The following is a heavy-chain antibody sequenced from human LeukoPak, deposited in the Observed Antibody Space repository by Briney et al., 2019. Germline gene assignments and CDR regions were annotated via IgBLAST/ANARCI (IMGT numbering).Heavy chain of an antibody. CDR2: ISYDGSNK. D-gene: IGHD6-13*01. J-gene: IGHJ6*03. CDR1: GFTFSSYA. Sequence: TGGSLRLSCAASGFTFSSYAMHWVRQAPGKGLEWVAVISYDGSNKYYADSVKGRFTISRDNSKNTLYLQMNSLRAEDTAVYYCARVGRLGQLAGGDYYYYMDVWGKGTTVTVSS. CDR3: ARVGRLGQLAGGDYYYYMDV. V-gene: IGHV3-30*04.